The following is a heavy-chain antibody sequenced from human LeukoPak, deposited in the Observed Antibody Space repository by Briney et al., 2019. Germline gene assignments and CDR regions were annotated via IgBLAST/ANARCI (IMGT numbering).Heavy chain of an antibody. J-gene: IGHJ4*02. V-gene: IGHV3-74*01. CDR1: GFTFSSYW. D-gene: IGHD5-18*01. CDR2: ISSDGSST. CDR3: ARENTSLEKYGFDY. Sequence: GGSLRLSCAASGFTFSSYWMHWVRQAPGKGLVWVSRISSDGSSTSYADSVKGRFTISRDNAKNTLYLQMNSLRTEDTAVYYCARENTSLEKYGFDYWGQGTLVTVSS.